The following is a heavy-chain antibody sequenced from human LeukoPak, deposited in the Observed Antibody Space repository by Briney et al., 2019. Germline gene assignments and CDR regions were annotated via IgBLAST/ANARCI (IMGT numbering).Heavy chain of an antibody. CDR2: INHSGST. Sequence: PSETLSLTCAVYGVSFSGYYWSWIRQPPGKGLEWIGEINHSGSTNYNPSLKSRVTISVDTSKNQFSLKLSSVTAADTAVYYCATLQADSGAFDIWGQGTMVTVSS. CDR3: ATLQADSGAFDI. V-gene: IGHV4-34*01. D-gene: IGHD2-15*01. CDR1: GVSFSGYY. J-gene: IGHJ3*02.